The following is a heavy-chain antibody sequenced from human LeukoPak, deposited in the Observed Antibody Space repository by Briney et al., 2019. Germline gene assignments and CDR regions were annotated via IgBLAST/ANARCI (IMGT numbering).Heavy chain of an antibody. J-gene: IGHJ5*02. D-gene: IGHD6-13*01. CDR2: IYYSGST. Sequence: SETLSLTCTVSGGSISSYYWSWIRQPPGKGLEWIGYIYYSGSTNYNPSLKSRVTISVDTSKNQFSLKLSSVTVADTAVYYCARTIAAAGIWFDPWGQGTLVTVSS. CDR3: ARTIAAAGIWFDP. V-gene: IGHV4-59*01. CDR1: GGSISSYY.